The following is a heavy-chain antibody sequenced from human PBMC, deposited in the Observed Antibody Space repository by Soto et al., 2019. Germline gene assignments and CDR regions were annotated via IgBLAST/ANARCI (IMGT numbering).Heavy chain of an antibody. J-gene: IGHJ6*02. CDR3: ATGVTYGSGSYGMDV. D-gene: IGHD3-10*01. CDR2: INAGNGNT. CDR1: GYTFTSYA. Sequence: GSVKVSCKASGYTFTSYAMHWVRQAPGQRLEWMGWINAGNGNTKYSQKFQGRVTITRDTSASTAYMELSSLRSEDTAVYYCATGVTYGSGSYGMDVWGQGTTVTVSS. V-gene: IGHV1-3*01.